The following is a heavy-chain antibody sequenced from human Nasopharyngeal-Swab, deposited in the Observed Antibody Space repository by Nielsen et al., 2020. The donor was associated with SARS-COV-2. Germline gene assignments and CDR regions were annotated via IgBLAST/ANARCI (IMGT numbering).Heavy chain of an antibody. D-gene: IGHD4-17*01. CDR3: AKGGHGDRLDFDY. J-gene: IGHJ4*02. V-gene: IGHV3-30*18. Sequence: GESLKISCAASGFTFSSYGMHWVRQAPGKGLEWLALISYDGSNKYYADSVKGRFTISRDNSKNTLYLQMNSLRAEDTAVYYCAKGGHGDRLDFDYWGQGTLVTVSS. CDR2: ISYDGSNK. CDR1: GFTFSSYG.